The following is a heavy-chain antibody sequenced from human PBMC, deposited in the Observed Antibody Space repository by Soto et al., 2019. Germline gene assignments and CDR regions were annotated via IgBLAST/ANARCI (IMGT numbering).Heavy chain of an antibody. V-gene: IGHV3-23*01. CDR3: AKDAIDIVVVVAATLYPYYFDY. CDR2: ISGSGGST. CDR1: GFTFSSYA. J-gene: IGHJ4*02. D-gene: IGHD2-15*01. Sequence: GGSLRLSCAASGFTFSSYAMSWVRQAPGEGLEWVSAISGSGGSTYYADSVKGRFTISRDNSKNTLYLQMNSLRAEDTAVYYCAKDAIDIVVVVAATLYPYYFDYWGQGTLVTVSS.